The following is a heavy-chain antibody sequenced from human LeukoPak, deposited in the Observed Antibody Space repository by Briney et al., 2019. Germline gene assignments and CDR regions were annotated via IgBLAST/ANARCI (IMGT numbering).Heavy chain of an antibody. CDR1: GFTFSNYA. V-gene: IGHV3-23*01. CDR2: ISASGTST. J-gene: IGHJ4*02. Sequence: GMSLRLSCAASGFTFSNYAMSWVRQAPGKGLEWVSGISASGTSTYFADSVKGRFTISRDNSKNTLYLQMNSLRAEDTAVYYCASSTGYSSGWYYFDYWGQRTLVTVSS. D-gene: IGHD6-19*01. CDR3: ASSTGYSSGWYYFDY.